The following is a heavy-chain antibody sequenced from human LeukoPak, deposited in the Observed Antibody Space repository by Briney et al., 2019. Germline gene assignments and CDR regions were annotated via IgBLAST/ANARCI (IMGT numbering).Heavy chain of an antibody. D-gene: IGHD6-19*01. CDR3: GMSRGWHNSVSFDI. Sequence: GGSLRLSCAASGFTFSTFAVSWVRQAPGKGLQWVSAVSGSGRDTYYIDSVKGRFTISRDNAKNSLYLQMNSLRAEDTAVYYCGMSRGWHNSVSFDIWGQGTMVTVSS. CDR1: GFTFSTFA. V-gene: IGHV3-23*01. CDR2: VSGSGRDT. J-gene: IGHJ3*02.